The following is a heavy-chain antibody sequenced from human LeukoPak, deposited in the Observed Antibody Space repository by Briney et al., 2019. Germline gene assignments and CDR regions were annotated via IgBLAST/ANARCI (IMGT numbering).Heavy chain of an antibody. Sequence: SETLSLTCTVSGDSISSTSYFWGWIRQPPGKGLEWLGSIYYSGSTYYNPSLKSRVTISLDTSKNQFSLKLTSVTAADTAVYYCASVRGYSSGWYASGFDPWGQGTLVTVSS. CDR3: ASVRGYSSGWYASGFDP. CDR1: GDSISSTSYF. CDR2: IYYSGST. J-gene: IGHJ5*02. D-gene: IGHD6-19*01. V-gene: IGHV4-39*07.